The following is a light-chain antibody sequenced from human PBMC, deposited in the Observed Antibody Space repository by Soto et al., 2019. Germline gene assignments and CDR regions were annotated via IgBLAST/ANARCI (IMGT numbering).Light chain of an antibody. CDR1: QRVISNY. CDR3: QQFGSLPRT. CDR2: GAS. Sequence: EIVLTQSPGALSLSPGERATLSCRASQRVISNYLAWYQQKPGQAPRLLIYGASSRATGIPDRFSGSGSGTDFTLTISRLEPEDVAVYYCQQFGSLPRTFGQGTKVEI. J-gene: IGKJ1*01. V-gene: IGKV3-20*01.